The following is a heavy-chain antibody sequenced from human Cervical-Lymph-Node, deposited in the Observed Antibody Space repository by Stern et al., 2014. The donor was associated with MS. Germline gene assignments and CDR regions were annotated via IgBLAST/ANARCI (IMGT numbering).Heavy chain of an antibody. CDR2: ISAQNGNT. Sequence: QVQLGQSGAEVKKPGASVKVSCKASGYTFTSYSLTWARQAPGQGLEWMGRISAQNGNTDYAQKFQGRVTMTTDTSTSTGYMELRSLTSDDTAVYYCARADYVWGRPQKWFFDFWGQGTLVTVSS. J-gene: IGHJ4*02. CDR3: ARADYVWGRPQKWFFDF. V-gene: IGHV1-18*04. D-gene: IGHD3-16*01. CDR1: GYTFTSYS.